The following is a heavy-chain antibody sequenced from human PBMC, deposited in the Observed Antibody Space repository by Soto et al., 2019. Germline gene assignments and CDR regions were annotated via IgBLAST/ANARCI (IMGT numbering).Heavy chain of an antibody. CDR3: ARMYSSGSGWFHP. V-gene: IGHV4-31*03. Sequence: SETLSLTCFVSGYSITAGGYYWSWIRHHPGKGLEWIGSFYSSGSIIYNPSLRSRVSVSGDTSSNQFSMSLTSVTAADTARYYCARMYSSGSGWFHPWGQGTLVTVSS. CDR1: GYSITAGGYY. D-gene: IGHD6-19*01. J-gene: IGHJ5*02. CDR2: FYSSGSI.